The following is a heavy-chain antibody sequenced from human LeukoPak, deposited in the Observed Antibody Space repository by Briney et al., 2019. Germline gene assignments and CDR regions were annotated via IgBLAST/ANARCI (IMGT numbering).Heavy chain of an antibody. CDR1: GGSISSSSYY. J-gene: IGHJ4*02. V-gene: IGHV4-39*02. CDR2: IYYSGST. Sequence: SETLSLTCTVSGGSISSSSYYWGWIRQPPGKGLEWIGSIYYSGSTYYNPSLKSRVTISVDTSKNQFSLKLSSVTAADTAVYYCVREWGYSYGQASYFDYWGQGTLVTVSP. D-gene: IGHD5-18*01. CDR3: VREWGYSYGQASYFDY.